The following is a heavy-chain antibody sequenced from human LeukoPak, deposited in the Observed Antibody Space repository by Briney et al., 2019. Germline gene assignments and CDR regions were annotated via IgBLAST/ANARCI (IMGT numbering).Heavy chain of an antibody. CDR2: INHSGST. CDR1: GGSFSGYY. D-gene: IGHD1-14*01. CDR3: ARGALGPRKFDY. J-gene: IGHJ4*02. Sequence: SETLSLTCAVYGGSFSGYYWSWIRQPPGKGLEWIGEINHSGSTNYNPSLKSRVTISVDTSKNQFSLKLSPVTAADTAVYYCARGALGPRKFDYWGQGTLVTVSS. V-gene: IGHV4-34*01.